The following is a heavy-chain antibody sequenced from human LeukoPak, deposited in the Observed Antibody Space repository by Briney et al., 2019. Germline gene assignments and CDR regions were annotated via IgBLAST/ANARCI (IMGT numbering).Heavy chain of an antibody. J-gene: IGHJ5*02. D-gene: IGHD1-20*01. V-gene: IGHV3-30*19. CDR3: ARRSNWNDPGWFDP. CDR2: ISYDGSNK. CDR1: GFTFCTYV. Sequence: GQSLTLSCAVSGFTFCTYVIHWVCQAPGQGRDWVAVISYDGSNKYYADYVKARFTISSVNSTNTLYLQMNSLIAEDTAVYYCARRSNWNDPGWFDPWGQGTLVTVSS.